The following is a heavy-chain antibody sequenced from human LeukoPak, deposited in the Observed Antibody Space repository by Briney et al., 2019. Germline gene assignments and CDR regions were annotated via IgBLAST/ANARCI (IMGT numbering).Heavy chain of an antibody. CDR3: VTYGGNSLEDY. J-gene: IGHJ4*02. V-gene: IGHV3-53*01. Sequence: GGSLRLSCAASEFTFSSFWMSWVRQAPGKGLEWVSVIYSSGSTSYADSVKGRFTISRDSSKNTVYLQMNSLRAEDTAVYYCVTYGGNSLEDYWGQGTLVTVSS. D-gene: IGHD4-23*01. CDR2: IYSSGST. CDR1: EFTFSSFW.